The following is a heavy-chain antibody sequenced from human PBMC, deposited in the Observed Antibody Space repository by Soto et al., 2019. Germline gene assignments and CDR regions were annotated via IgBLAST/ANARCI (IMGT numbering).Heavy chain of an antibody. Sequence: GGSLRLSCAASGFTFTNYAMTWVRQAPGKGLEWVSGIGGSGGSAYYADSVKGRFTISRDNSKNTLSLQMNSLRAEDTAVYYCAKGGDFWSGLSYFDYWGQGTLVTVSS. V-gene: IGHV3-23*01. CDR3: AKGGDFWSGLSYFDY. D-gene: IGHD3-3*01. CDR1: GFTFTNYA. J-gene: IGHJ4*02. CDR2: IGGSGGSA.